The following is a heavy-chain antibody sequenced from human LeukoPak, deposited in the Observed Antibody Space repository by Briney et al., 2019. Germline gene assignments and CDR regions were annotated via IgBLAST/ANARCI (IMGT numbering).Heavy chain of an antibody. V-gene: IGHV4-38-2*02. D-gene: IGHD3-22*01. J-gene: IGHJ4*02. CDR2: IYHSGST. CDR3: ARARYYDSSGSTFDY. CDR1: GYSISSGYY. Sequence: SETLSLTCTVSGYSISSGYYWGWIRQPPGKGLEWIGSIYHSGSTYYNPSLKSRVTISVDTSKNQFSLKLSSVTAADTAVYYCARARYYDSSGSTFDYWGQGTLVTVSS.